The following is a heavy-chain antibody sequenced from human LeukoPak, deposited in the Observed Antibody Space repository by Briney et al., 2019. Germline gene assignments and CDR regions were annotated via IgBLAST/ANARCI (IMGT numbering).Heavy chain of an antibody. V-gene: IGHV1-24*01. Sequence: ASVKVSCKVSGYTLTELSMHWVRQAPGKGLEWMGGFDPEDGETIYAQKFQGRVTMTEDTSTDAAYMEMSSLRSEDTAVYYCATDTGDYYFDFCGQGTLVTVSS. CDR1: GYTLTELS. CDR2: FDPEDGET. J-gene: IGHJ4*02. D-gene: IGHD3-10*01. CDR3: ATDTGDYYFDF.